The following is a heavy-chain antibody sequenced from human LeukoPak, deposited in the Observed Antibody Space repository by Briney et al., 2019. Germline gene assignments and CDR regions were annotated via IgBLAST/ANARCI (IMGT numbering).Heavy chain of an antibody. J-gene: IGHJ4*02. Sequence: GGSLRLSCAASGFTFSTYSMNWVRQAPGKGLEWVSSISSTSSYIYYADSVKGRFTISRDDSKNTLYLQMNSLRAEDTAVYYCARWGERGLDYWGQGTLVTVSS. CDR1: GFTFSTYS. CDR3: ARWGERGLDY. CDR2: ISSTSSYI. D-gene: IGHD4-17*01. V-gene: IGHV3-21*04.